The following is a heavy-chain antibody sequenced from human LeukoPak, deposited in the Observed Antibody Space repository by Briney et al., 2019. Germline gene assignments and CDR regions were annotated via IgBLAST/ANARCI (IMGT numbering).Heavy chain of an antibody. J-gene: IGHJ4*02. D-gene: IGHD6-13*01. Sequence: SETLSLTCTASGGSISSYYWSWIRQPAGKGLEWIGRIYTSGSTNYNPSLKSRVTMSVDTSKNQFSLKLSSVTAADTAVYYCARGGIAAAPFDYWGQGTLVTVSS. V-gene: IGHV4-4*07. CDR3: ARGGIAAAPFDY. CDR2: IYTSGST. CDR1: GGSISSYY.